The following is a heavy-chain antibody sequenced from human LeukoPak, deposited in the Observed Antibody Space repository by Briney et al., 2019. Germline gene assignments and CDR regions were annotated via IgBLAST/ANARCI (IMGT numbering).Heavy chain of an antibody. CDR2: ISGSGGST. J-gene: IGHJ6*03. Sequence: PGRSLRLSCAASGFTFDDYAMHWVRQAPGKGLEWVSAISGSGGSTYYADSVKGRFTISRDNSKNTLYLQMNSLGAEDTAVYYCAKDRSGGVDYYYYMDVWGKGTTVTVSS. CDR1: GFTFDDYA. CDR3: AKDRSGGVDYYYYMDV. V-gene: IGHV3-23*01. D-gene: IGHD2-8*02.